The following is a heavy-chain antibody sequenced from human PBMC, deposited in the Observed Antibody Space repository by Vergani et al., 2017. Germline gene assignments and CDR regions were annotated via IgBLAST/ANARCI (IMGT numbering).Heavy chain of an antibody. D-gene: IGHD3/OR15-3a*01. J-gene: IGHJ6*02. CDR2: IVVGSGNT. CDR1: GFTFTSSA. CDR3: AAPMSMIFGVVSSMYGMEV. Sequence: QMQLVQSGPEVKKPGTSVKVSCKASGFTFTSSAMQWVRQARGQRLEWIGWIVVGSGNTNYAQKFQERVTITRDMSTSTAYMELISLRSADTAVYYCAAPMSMIFGVVSSMYGMEVWGQGTTVTVSS. V-gene: IGHV1-58*02.